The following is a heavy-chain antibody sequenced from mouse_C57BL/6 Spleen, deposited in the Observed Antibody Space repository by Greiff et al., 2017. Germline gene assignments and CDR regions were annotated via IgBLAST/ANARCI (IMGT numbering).Heavy chain of an antibody. V-gene: IGHV1-61*01. D-gene: IGHD3-2*02. CDR3: ARRLGDY. J-gene: IGHJ2*01. CDR1: GYTFTSYW. CDR2: IYPSDSET. Sequence: VQLQQPGAELVRPGSSVKLSCKASGYTFTSYWMDWVKQRPGQGLEWIGKIYPSDSETHYNQKFKDKATLTVDKSSSTAYMQLSSLTSEDSAVYYCARRLGDYWGQGTTLTVSS.